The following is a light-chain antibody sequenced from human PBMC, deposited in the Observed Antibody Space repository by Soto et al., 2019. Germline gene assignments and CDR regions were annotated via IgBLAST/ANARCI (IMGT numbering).Light chain of an antibody. CDR2: AVS. J-gene: IGKJ2*01. V-gene: IGKV1-39*01. Sequence: DIQMTQSASSLSASVGDRVTITCRASQSISSNLNWHQQKPGKAPKVLIYAVSSLQSGGPSRFSGSGSVTDFTLTISSLQPEDFATYYCQQSYSIPYTFGQGTKLEIK. CDR1: QSISSN. CDR3: QQSYSIPYT.